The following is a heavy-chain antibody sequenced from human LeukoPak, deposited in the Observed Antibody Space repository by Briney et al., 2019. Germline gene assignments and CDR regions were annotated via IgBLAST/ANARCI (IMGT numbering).Heavy chain of an antibody. J-gene: IGHJ4*02. D-gene: IGHD1-26*01. CDR2: ISSSSSTI. CDR1: GFTFSSYS. CDR3: AKDDEWEPRGVSFDY. V-gene: IGHV3-48*01. Sequence: GGSLRLSCAASGFTFSSYSMNWVRQAPGKGLEWVSYISSSSSTIYYADSVKGRFTISRDNSKNTLYLQMNSLRAEDTAVYYCAKDDEWEPRGVSFDYWGQGTLVTVSS.